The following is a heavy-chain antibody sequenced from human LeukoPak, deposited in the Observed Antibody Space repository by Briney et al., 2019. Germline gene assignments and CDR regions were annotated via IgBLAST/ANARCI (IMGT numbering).Heavy chain of an antibody. CDR3: ARDGRGYSYGSDY. V-gene: IGHV3-30-3*01. CDR2: ISYDGSNK. CDR1: GFTFSSYA. Sequence: PGRSLRLSCAASGFTFSSYAMHWVRHAPGKGLEWVAVISYDGSNKSYADSVKGRFTISRDNSKNTLYLQMNSLSAEDTAVYYCARDGRGYSYGSDYWGQGTLVTVSS. J-gene: IGHJ4*02. D-gene: IGHD5-18*01.